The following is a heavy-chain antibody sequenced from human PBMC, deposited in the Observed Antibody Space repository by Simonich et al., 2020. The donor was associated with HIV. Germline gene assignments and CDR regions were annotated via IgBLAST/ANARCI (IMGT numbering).Heavy chain of an antibody. D-gene: IGHD2-2*01. CDR3: ARGFYQRLYYFDY. J-gene: IGHJ4*02. CDR2: INHSGST. CDR1: GGSFRGYY. V-gene: IGHV4-34*01. Sequence: QVQLQQWGAGLLKPSETLSLTCAVYGGSFRGYYWSWIRQPPGKGLGWIGEINHSGSTNYNPSRKSRVTISVDTSKNQVSLKLSSVTAADTAVYYCARGFYQRLYYFDYWGQGTLVTVSS.